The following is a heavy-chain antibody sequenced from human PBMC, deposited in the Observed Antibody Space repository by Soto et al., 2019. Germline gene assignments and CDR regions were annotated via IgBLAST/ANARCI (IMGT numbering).Heavy chain of an antibody. V-gene: IGHV4-31*03. Sequence: PSETLSLTCTVSGGSISSGGYYWSWIRQHPGKGLEWIGYIYYSGSTYYNPSLKSRVTISVDTSKNQFSLKMSSVTAADTAVYYCARVGYDFWSGYRTYNFDYWGQGTLVTVSS. D-gene: IGHD3-3*01. CDR1: GGSISSGGYY. CDR3: ARVGYDFWSGYRTYNFDY. J-gene: IGHJ4*02. CDR2: IYYSGST.